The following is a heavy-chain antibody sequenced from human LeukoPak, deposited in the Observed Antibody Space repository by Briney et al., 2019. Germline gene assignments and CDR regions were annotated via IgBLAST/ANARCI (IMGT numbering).Heavy chain of an antibody. D-gene: IGHD2-2*01. CDR1: GFTFSSYS. Sequence: GGSLRLSCAASGFTFSSYSMNWVRQAPGKGLEWVSYISSSSSTIYYADSVKDRFTISRDSAKNSLYLQMNSLRAEDTAVYYCARSASTQFDYWGQGTLVTVSS. CDR3: ARSASTQFDY. J-gene: IGHJ4*02. V-gene: IGHV3-48*04. CDR2: ISSSSSTI.